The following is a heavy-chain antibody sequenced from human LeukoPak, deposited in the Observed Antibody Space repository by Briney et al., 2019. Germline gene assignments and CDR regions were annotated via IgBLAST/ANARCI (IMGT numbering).Heavy chain of an antibody. D-gene: IGHD1-20*01. Sequence: GGSLRLSCAASGFTFSSYGMHWVRQAPGKELEWVAVISHEGSYKNYADSVKGRFSISRDNSKNMVYLQLNSLRGEDTAVYYCARTVTGTTSTNGADYWGQGTLVTVSS. V-gene: IGHV3-30*03. CDR2: ISHEGSYK. J-gene: IGHJ4*02. CDR3: ARTVTGTTSTNGADY. CDR1: GFTFSSYG.